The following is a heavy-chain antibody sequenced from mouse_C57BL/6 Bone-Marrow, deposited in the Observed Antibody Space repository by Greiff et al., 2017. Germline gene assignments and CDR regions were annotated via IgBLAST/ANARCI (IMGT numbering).Heavy chain of an antibody. Sequence: EVKVEESGTVLARPGASVKMSCKTSGYTFTSYWMHWVKQRPGQGLEWIGAIYPGNSDTSYNQKFTGKAKLTAVTSASTAYMELSSLTNEDSAVYYCTSNWYSFAYWGQGTLVTVSA. CDR1: GYTFTSYW. CDR3: TSNWYSFAY. J-gene: IGHJ3*01. D-gene: IGHD4-1*01. CDR2: IYPGNSDT. V-gene: IGHV1-5*01.